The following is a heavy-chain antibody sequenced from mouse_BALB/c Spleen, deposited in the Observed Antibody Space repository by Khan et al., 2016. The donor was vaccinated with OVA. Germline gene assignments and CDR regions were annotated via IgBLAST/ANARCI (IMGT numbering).Heavy chain of an antibody. CDR2: IWGDGST. CDR1: GFSLTGYG. Sequence: QVQLQQSGPGLVAPSQSLSITCTVSGFSLTGYGVNWVRQPPGKGLEWLGMIWGDGSTDYNSALKSRLSISKDNSKSQVSLKMNSLQIDDTARYYCARAYYANYRETMDYWGQGTSVTVSS. CDR3: ARAYYANYRETMDY. J-gene: IGHJ4*01. V-gene: IGHV2-6-7*01. D-gene: IGHD2-10*01.